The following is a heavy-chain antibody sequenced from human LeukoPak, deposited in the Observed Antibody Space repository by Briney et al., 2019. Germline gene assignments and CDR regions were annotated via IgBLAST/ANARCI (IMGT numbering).Heavy chain of an antibody. CDR3: AKDVFSGYAGGRWFDP. V-gene: IGHV3-23*01. Sequence: GGSLRLSCAASGFTFSSYAMSWVRQAPGKGLEWVSAISGSGGSTYYADSVKGRFTISRDNSKNTLYLQMNSLRAEDTAVYYCAKDVFSGYAGGRWFDPWGQGTLVTVSS. CDR2: ISGSGGST. J-gene: IGHJ5*02. D-gene: IGHD5-12*01. CDR1: GFTFSSYA.